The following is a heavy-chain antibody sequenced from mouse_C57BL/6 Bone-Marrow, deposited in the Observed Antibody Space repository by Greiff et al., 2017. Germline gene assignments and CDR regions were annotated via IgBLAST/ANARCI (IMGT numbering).Heavy chain of an antibody. CDR1: GFNIKDDY. CDR3: TTYYVAMDY. CDR2: IDPENGDT. J-gene: IGHJ4*01. D-gene: IGHD1-1*01. V-gene: IGHV14-4*01. Sequence: VQLQQSGAELVRPGASVKLSCTASGFNIKDDYMHWVKQRPEQGLEWIGWIDPENGDTEYASKFQGKATITADPSSTTAYLQLSSLTSEDTAVYYCTTYYVAMDYWGQGTSVTVGS.